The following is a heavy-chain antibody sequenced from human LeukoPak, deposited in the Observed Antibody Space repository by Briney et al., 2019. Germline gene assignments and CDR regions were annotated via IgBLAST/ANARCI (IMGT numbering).Heavy chain of an antibody. D-gene: IGHD2-15*01. J-gene: IGHJ4*01. CDR2: INHSGGT. CDR3: AREPGPYCSGGNCYFFDN. CDR1: GGSFNAYY. V-gene: IGHV4-34*01. Sequence: SETLSLTCAVYGGSFNAYYWSWIRQPPGKGLEWIGEINHSGGTDYNPSLKSRVSISVDTSKNQFSLKLRSVTAADTAVYYCAREPGPYCSGGNCYFFDNWGHGTLVTVSS.